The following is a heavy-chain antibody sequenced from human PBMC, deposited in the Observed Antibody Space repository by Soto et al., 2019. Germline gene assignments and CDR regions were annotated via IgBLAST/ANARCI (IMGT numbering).Heavy chain of an antibody. CDR3: ARRMTIMPIDY. J-gene: IGHJ4*02. D-gene: IGHD3-9*01. CDR1: GESFSGYF. Sequence: QVQLEQWGAEVLKPSETLSLTCAVYGESFSGYFWNWIRQPPGKGLEWIGEMNDSGTTNYNPSLKSRVTISVDTSKNQFSLKLSSVTAADTATYYCARRMTIMPIDYCGQGTLVTVSS. CDR2: MNDSGTT. V-gene: IGHV4-34*01.